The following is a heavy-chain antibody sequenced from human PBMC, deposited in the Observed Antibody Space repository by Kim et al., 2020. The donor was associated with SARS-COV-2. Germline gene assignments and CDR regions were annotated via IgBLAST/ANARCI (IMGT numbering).Heavy chain of an antibody. CDR3: ARELSGGLDY. CDR1: GFTFSSYS. Sequence: LSLTCAASGFTFSSYSMNWVRQAPGKGLEWVSSISSSSSYIYYADSVKGRFTISRDNAKNSLYLQMNSLRAEDTAVYYCARELSGGLDYWGQGTLVTVSS. D-gene: IGHD2-15*01. V-gene: IGHV3-21*01. J-gene: IGHJ4*02. CDR2: ISSSSSYI.